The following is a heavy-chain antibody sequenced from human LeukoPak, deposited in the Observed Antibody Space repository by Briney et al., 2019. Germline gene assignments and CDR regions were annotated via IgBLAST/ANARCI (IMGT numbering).Heavy chain of an antibody. V-gene: IGHV3-23*01. Sequence: GGSLRLSCAASGFTLSSYAMSWVRQAPGKGLECVSTINYSGSTTYYADSVKGRFTISRDSSKITLYLQMRSLRPEDTAVYYCAKDRVTSGWYVYDHWGQGTQVTVSS. CDR1: GFTLSSYA. CDR2: INYSGSTT. J-gene: IGHJ4*02. D-gene: IGHD6-19*01. CDR3: AKDRVTSGWYVYDH.